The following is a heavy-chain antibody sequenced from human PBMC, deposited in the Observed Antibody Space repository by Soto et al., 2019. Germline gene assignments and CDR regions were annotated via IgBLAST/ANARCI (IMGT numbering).Heavy chain of an antibody. J-gene: IGHJ6*02. CDR1: GFTFSSYA. D-gene: IGHD6-13*01. V-gene: IGHV3-23*01. CDR2: ISGSGGST. CDR3: AKASKQQLAYYYYYYGMDV. Sequence: PGGSLRLSCAASGFTFSSYAMSWVRQAPGKGLEWVSAISGSGGSTYYADSVKGRFTISRDNSKNTLYLQMNSLRAEDTAVYYCAKASKQQLAYYYYYYGMDVWGQGTTVTVPS.